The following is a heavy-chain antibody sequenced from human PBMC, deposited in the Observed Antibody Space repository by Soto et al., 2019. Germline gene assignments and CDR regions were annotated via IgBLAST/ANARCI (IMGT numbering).Heavy chain of an antibody. Sequence: EVQILESGGGLVQPGGSLRLACVVSGFNFNDYAMSWVRQAPGKGLEWMSVISGSGGKTYYADSVKGRITISRDNSKNTLFLQVHSLRAEDTAVYYCGTPGSGDYADDEDHEYGMELWGQGTTVIVSS. V-gene: IGHV3-23*01. CDR3: GTPGSGDYADDEDHEYGMEL. J-gene: IGHJ6*02. D-gene: IGHD3-16*01. CDR1: GFNFNDYA. CDR2: ISGSGGKT.